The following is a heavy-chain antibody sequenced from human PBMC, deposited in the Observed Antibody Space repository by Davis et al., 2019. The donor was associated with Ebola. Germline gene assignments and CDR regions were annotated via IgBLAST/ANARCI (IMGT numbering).Heavy chain of an antibody. CDR2: IHYTGST. Sequence: MPSETLSLTCTVSGGSISNTIYYWAWIRQPPGKGLEWIGSIHYTGSTNYNPSLKSRVSISVDTSKKQFSLRLRSVTAADTAVYYCARQRSATDNWFDPWGHGTLVTVSS. D-gene: IGHD3-3*01. V-gene: IGHV4-39*01. CDR3: ARQRSATDNWFDP. J-gene: IGHJ5*02. CDR1: GGSISNTIYY.